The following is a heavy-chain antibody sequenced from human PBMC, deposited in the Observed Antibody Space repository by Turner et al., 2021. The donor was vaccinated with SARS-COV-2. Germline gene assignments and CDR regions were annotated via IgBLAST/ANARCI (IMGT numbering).Heavy chain of an antibody. D-gene: IGHD4-4*01. Sequence: QLQLQESGPGLVTPSETLSLTCSVSGGSISSSSYYWCWIRQPPGKGPEWSGSIYYRGNTYYNPSLESRVTISVDTSNNQFSLKLNSVTAADTAVYYCARVKSTVTTYYYYYMDVWGKGTTVTVSS. CDR1: GGSISSSSYY. CDR2: IYYRGNT. V-gene: IGHV4-39*01. J-gene: IGHJ6*03. CDR3: ARVKSTVTTYYYYYMDV.